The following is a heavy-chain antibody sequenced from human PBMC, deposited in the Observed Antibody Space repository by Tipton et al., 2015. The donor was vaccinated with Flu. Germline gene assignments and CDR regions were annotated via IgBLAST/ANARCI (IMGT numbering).Heavy chain of an antibody. CDR3: ARGRGRIVVVTTHAFDT. CDR2: INHSGST. CDR1: GGSFSGYY. D-gene: IGHD3-22*01. V-gene: IGHV4-34*01. J-gene: IGHJ3*02. Sequence: TLSLTCAVYGGSFSGYYWSWIRQPPGKGLEWIGEINHSGSTNYNPSLKSRVTISVDTSKNQFSLKLRTVTAADTAVYYCARGRGRIVVVTTHAFDTWGQGTMVTVSS.